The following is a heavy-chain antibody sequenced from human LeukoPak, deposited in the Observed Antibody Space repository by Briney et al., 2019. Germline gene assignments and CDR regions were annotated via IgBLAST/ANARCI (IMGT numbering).Heavy chain of an antibody. CDR1: GYTFTSYG. V-gene: IGHV1-18*01. Sequence: ASVRVSCTASGYTFTSYGISWLRQAPGQGLEWMGWISAYNGNTNYAQKLQGRVTMTTDTSTSTAYMELRSLRSDDTAVYYCARDFGIGSGPAGFDYWGQGTLVTVSS. CDR3: ARDFGIGSGPAGFDY. D-gene: IGHD2-15*01. CDR2: ISAYNGNT. J-gene: IGHJ4*02.